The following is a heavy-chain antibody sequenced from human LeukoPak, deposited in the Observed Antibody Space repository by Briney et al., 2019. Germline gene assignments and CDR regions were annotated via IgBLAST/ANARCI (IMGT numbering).Heavy chain of an antibody. CDR3: ARAGGDTTMAVDLDY. CDR1: GGSISSYY. CDR2: IHYSGST. D-gene: IGHD5-18*01. V-gene: IGHV4-59*01. Sequence: SETLSLTCTASGGSISSYYWSWIRQPPGRGLEWIGYIHYSGSTNYNPSLKSRVTISVDTSKNQFSLRLSSVTAADTAVYYCARAGGDTTMAVDLDYWGQGTLVTVSS. J-gene: IGHJ4*02.